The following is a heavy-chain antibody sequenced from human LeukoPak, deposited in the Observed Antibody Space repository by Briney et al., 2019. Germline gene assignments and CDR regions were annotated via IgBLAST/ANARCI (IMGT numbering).Heavy chain of an antibody. CDR3: ARRPLDLLRYFDWYDQGYFDY. J-gene: IGHJ4*02. CDR1: GYTFTSYG. Sequence: ASVKVSCKASGYTFTSYGISWVRQAPGQGLEWMGWISAYNGNTNYAQKLQGRVTMTTDTSTSTAYMELRSLRSDDTAVYYCARRPLDLLRYFDWYDQGYFDYWGQGTLVTVSS. V-gene: IGHV1-18*01. CDR2: ISAYNGNT. D-gene: IGHD3-9*01.